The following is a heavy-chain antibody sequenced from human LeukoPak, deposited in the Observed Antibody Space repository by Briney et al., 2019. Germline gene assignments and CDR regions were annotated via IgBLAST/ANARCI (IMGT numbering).Heavy chain of an antibody. D-gene: IGHD3-22*01. CDR1: GFTFSSYA. CDR2: ISGSGGST. J-gene: IGHJ4*02. V-gene: IGHV3-23*01. CDR3: AKADGVYYDSSAAFDY. Sequence: GGSLRLSCAASGFTFSSYAMSWVRQAPGKGLEWVSAISGSGGSTYYADSVKGRFTISRDNSKNTLYLQMNSLRAEDTAVYYCAKADGVYYDSSAAFDYWGQGTLVTVSS.